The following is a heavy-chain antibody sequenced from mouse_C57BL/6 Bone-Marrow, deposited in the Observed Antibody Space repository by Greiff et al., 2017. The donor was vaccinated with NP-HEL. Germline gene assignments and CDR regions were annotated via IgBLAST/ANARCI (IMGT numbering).Heavy chain of an antibody. Sequence: VQLQQSGPGLVQPSQSLSITCTVSGFSLTSYGVHWVRQSPGKGLEWLGVIWSGGSTDYNAAFMSRLSITKDNSKSQVFFKMNSLQADDTAIYYCAKNRANWDVGFAYWGQGTLVTVSA. CDR1: GFSLTSYG. J-gene: IGHJ3*01. CDR3: AKNRANWDVGFAY. CDR2: IWSGGST. D-gene: IGHD4-1*01. V-gene: IGHV2-5*01.